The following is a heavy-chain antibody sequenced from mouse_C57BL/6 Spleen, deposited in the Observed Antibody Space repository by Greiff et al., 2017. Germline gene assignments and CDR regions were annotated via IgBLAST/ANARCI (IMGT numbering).Heavy chain of an antibody. V-gene: IGHV1-62-2*01. CDR1: GYTFTEYT. CDR3: ARHEDLYYGSSYLYYFDY. CDR2: FYPGSGSI. D-gene: IGHD1-1*01. J-gene: IGHJ2*01. Sequence: QVQLKQSGAELVKPGASVKLSCKASGYTFTEYTIHWVKQRSGQGLEWIGWFYPGSGSIKYNEKFKDKATLTADKSSSTVYMELSRLTSEDSAVYFCARHEDLYYGSSYLYYFDYWGQGTNLTVSS.